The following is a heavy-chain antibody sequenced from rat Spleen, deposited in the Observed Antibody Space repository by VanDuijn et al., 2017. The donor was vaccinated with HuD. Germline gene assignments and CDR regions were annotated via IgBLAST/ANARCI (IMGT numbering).Heavy chain of an antibody. D-gene: IGHD1-9*01. V-gene: IGHV5-29*01. CDR2: ISYDGSST. CDR3: ARVWTMGITTDVMDA. CDR1: GFTFSNYG. J-gene: IGHJ4*01. Sequence: EVQLVESGGGLVQPGRSLKLSCAASGFTFSNYGMAWVCQAPTKGLEWVATISYDGSSTYYRDSVKGRFTISRDNAKSTLYLQMDSLRSEDTATYYCARVWTMGITTDVMDAWGQGASVTVSS.